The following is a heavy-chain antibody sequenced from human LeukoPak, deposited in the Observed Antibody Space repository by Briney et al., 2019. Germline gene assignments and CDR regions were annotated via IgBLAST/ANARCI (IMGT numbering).Heavy chain of an antibody. CDR3: ARNNDYGDYVFEY. V-gene: IGHV7-4-1*02. CDR2: INTNTGNP. D-gene: IGHD4-17*01. CDR1: GGTFSSYA. J-gene: IGHJ4*02. Sequence: ASVKVSCKASGGTFSSYAISWVRQAPGQGLEWMGWINTNTGNPTYAQGFTGRFVFSLDTSVSTAYLQISSLKAEDTAIYYCARNNDYGDYVFEYWGQGTLVTVSS.